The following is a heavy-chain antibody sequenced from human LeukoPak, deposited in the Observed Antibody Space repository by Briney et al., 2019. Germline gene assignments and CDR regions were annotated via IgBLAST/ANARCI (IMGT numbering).Heavy chain of an antibody. Sequence: SETLSLTCTVSGDSISSGNYWGWIRQPPGKGLEWIGYIYYSGSTYYNPSLKSRVTISVDTSKNQFSLKLSSVTAADTAVYYCARVDQGPDDAFDIWGQGTMVTVSS. CDR3: ARVDQGPDDAFDI. CDR1: GDSISSGNY. J-gene: IGHJ3*02. CDR2: IYYSGST. D-gene: IGHD2-15*01. V-gene: IGHV4-31*03.